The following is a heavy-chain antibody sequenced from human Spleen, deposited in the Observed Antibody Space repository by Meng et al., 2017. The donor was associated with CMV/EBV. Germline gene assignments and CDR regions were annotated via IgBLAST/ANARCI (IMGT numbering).Heavy chain of an antibody. CDR1: GYTFTGYY. J-gene: IGHJ3*02. CDR2: IIPIFGTA. D-gene: IGHD2-15*01. V-gene: IGHV1-69*05. CDR3: ARAEYVVVVAEGAFDI. Sequence: SVKVSCKASGYTFTGYYMHWVRQAPGQGLEWMGGIIPIFGTANYAQKFQGRVTITTDESTSTAYMELSSLRSEDTAVYYCARAEYVVVVAEGAFDIWGQGTMVTVSS.